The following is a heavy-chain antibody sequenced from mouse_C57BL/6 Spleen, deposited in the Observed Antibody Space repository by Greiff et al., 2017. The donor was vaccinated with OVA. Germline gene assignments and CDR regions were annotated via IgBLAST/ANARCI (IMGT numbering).Heavy chain of an antibody. V-gene: IGHV1-69*01. J-gene: IGHJ2*01. CDR2: IDPSDSFT. Sequence: QVQLQQPGSELVMPGASVKLSCKASGYTFTSYWMHWVKQRPGQGLEWIGEIDPSDSFTNYNQKFKGKSTLTVDKSSSTAYMQLSSLTSEDSAVYYCARSIYDGYSYYFDYWGQGTTLTVSS. CDR3: ARSIYDGYSYYFDY. D-gene: IGHD2-3*01. CDR1: GYTFTSYW.